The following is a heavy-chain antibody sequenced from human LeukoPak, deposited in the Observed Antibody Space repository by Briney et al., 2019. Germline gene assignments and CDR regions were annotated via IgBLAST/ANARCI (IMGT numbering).Heavy chain of an antibody. J-gene: IGHJ4*02. CDR2: IYYSGST. Sequence: SETLSLTCSVTGGSISSFYWSWIRPPPGKGLEWIGYIYYSGSTNYNPSLKSRVTISVDTSKNQFSLKLRSVTAADTAVYYCARAGDRSGYFYYFDNWGQGTLVTVSS. D-gene: IGHD3-22*01. CDR1: GGSISSFY. CDR3: ARAGDRSGYFYYFDN. V-gene: IGHV4-59*01.